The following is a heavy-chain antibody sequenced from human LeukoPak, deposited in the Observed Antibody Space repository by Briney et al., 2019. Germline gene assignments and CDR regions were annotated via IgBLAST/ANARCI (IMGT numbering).Heavy chain of an antibody. D-gene: IGHD2-15*01. Sequence: GGSLRLSCAASGFTFSSYWMSWVRQAPGKGLEWVANIKQDGSEKYYVDSVKGRFTISRDNAKNSLYLQMNSLRAEDTAVYYCAKTGGHCSGGSCYSGYYFDYWGQGTLVTVSS. CDR2: IKQDGSEK. CDR1: GFTFSSYW. V-gene: IGHV3-7*03. CDR3: AKTGGHCSGGSCYSGYYFDY. J-gene: IGHJ4*02.